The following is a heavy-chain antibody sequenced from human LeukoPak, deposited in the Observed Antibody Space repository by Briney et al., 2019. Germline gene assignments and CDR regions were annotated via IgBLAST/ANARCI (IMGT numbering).Heavy chain of an antibody. D-gene: IGHD3-22*01. J-gene: IGHJ4*02. CDR2: ITDSGGST. CDR1: GFTFSSYA. Sequence: GGSLRLSCTASGFTFSSYAMSWVRQAPGKGLEWVSAITDSGGSTSYADSVRGRFTISRDNSKYTLYLQMNSLRAEDSAVYYCAKVRAYYDSSGYYRNSHFDYWGQGTLVTVSS. CDR3: AKVRAYYDSSGYYRNSHFDY. V-gene: IGHV3-23*01.